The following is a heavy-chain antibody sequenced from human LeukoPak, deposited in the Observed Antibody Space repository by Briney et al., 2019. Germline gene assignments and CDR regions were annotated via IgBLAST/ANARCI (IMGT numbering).Heavy chain of an antibody. CDR3: ASLKTSGSYHLDY. D-gene: IGHD1-26*01. CDR1: GGSISSSTSY. J-gene: IGHJ4*02. V-gene: IGHV4-39*01. Sequence: PSETLSLTCTVSGGSISSSTSYWVWIRQPPGKGLEWIGDIYYSGSTYYNPSLKSRVTISVDTSKNQFSLKLSSVTAADTAVYYCASLKTSGSYHLDYWGQGTLVTVSP. CDR2: IYYSGST.